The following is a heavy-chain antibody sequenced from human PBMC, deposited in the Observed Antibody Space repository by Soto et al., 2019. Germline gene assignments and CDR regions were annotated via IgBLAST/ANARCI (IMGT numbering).Heavy chain of an antibody. J-gene: IGHJ6*02. CDR1: GGSISSYY. CDR3: AGPLYYYYYGMDV. Sequence: SETLSLTCTVSGGSISSYYWSWIRQPPGKGLEWIGYIYYSGSTNYNPSLKSRVTISVDTSKNQFSLKLSSVTAADTAVYYCAGPLYYYYYGMDVWGQGTTVTVSS. V-gene: IGHV4-59*12. CDR2: IYYSGST.